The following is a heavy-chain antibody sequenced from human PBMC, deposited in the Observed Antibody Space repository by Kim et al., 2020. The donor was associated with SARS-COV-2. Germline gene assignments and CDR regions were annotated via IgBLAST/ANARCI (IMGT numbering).Heavy chain of an antibody. CDR2: IYYSGGT. CDR3: ARYPTSMVSFDY. J-gene: IGHJ4*02. V-gene: IGHV4-39*07. CDR1: GGSISGSSYY. Sequence: SETLSLTCTVSGGSISGSSYYWGWIRQPPGEGLQWIGIIYYSGGTYHNPSLKSRVIMSVDTSNNQFSLRLRSVTAADTAVYYCARYPTSMVSFDYWGQGTLVTVSS. D-gene: IGHD3-10*01.